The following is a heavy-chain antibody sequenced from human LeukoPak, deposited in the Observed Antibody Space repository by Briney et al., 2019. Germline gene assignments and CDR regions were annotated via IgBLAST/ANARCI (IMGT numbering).Heavy chain of an antibody. V-gene: IGHV3-74*01. D-gene: IGHD2-2*01. CDR3: ARDRVSGYCSSTSCYYYYYMDV. J-gene: IGHJ6*03. Sequence: GGSLRLSCAASGFTFSSYWMHWVRQAPGKGLVWVSRINSDGSSTSYADSVKGRFTISRDNAKNTLYLQMNSLRAEDTAVYYCARDRVSGYCSSTSCYYYYYMDVWGKGTTVTVSS. CDR2: INSDGSST. CDR1: GFTFSSYW.